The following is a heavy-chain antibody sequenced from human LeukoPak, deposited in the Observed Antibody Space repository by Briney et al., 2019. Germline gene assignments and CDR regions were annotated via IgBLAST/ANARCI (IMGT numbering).Heavy chain of an antibody. D-gene: IGHD3-10*01. CDR1: GGSFSGYY. V-gene: IGHV4-34*01. CDR3: ARDQTYYYGSGSYHWFDP. CDR2: INHSGST. J-gene: IGHJ5*02. Sequence: PSETLSLTCAVYGGSFSGYYWSWIRQPPGKGLEWIGEINHSGSTNYNPSLKSRVTISVDTSKNQFSLKLSSVTAADTAVYYCARDQTYYYGSGSYHWFDPWGQGTLVTVSS.